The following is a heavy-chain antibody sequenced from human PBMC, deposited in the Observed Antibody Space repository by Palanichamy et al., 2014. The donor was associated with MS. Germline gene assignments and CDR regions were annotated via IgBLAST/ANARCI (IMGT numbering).Heavy chain of an antibody. CDR1: GGSISSYY. CDR2: IYYSGST. Sequence: QVQLQESGPGLVKPSETLSLTCTVSGGSISSYYWSWIRQPPGKGLEWIGYIYYSGSTNYNPSLKSRVTISVDTSKNQFSLKLSSVTAADTAVYYCARAHDYGDYYFDYWGQGTLVTVSS. D-gene: IGHD4-17*01. V-gene: IGHV4-59*01. CDR3: ARAHDYGDYYFDY. J-gene: IGHJ4*02.